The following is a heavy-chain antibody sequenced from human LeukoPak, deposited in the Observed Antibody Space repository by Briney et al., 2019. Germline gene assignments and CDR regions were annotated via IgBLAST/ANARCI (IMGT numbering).Heavy chain of an antibody. D-gene: IGHD5-24*01. CDR2: FSSSSSYI. CDR3: AREEEDQLQFWAYYYYYGMDV. V-gene: IGHV3-21*01. Sequence: GGNLRLPCAASGFRFSSSSLNWVGLDPGKGLDWFSSFSSSSSYIYYAASVKGRFTISRDNAKNSLYVQMNSLRAEDTAVYYCAREEEDQLQFWAYYYYYGMDVWGQGTTVTVYS. J-gene: IGHJ6*02. CDR1: GFRFSSSS.